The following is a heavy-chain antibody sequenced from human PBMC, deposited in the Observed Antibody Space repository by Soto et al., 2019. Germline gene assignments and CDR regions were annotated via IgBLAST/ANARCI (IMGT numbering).Heavy chain of an antibody. D-gene: IGHD3-10*01. V-gene: IGHV4-34*01. CDR3: VSGRGVLWFGETYYGMDV. CDR2: INHSGRT. J-gene: IGHJ6*02. CDR1: GGSFSGYY. Sequence: SETLSLTCAVYGGSFSGYYWGWIRQTPGKGLQWIGQINHSGRTNYNPSLESRVTISVDTSKNQFSLNLRSVTAADTAIYYWVSGRGVLWFGETYYGMDVWGQGTTVTASS.